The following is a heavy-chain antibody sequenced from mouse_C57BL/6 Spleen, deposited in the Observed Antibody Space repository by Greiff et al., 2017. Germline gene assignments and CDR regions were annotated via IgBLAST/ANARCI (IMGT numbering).Heavy chain of an antibody. CDR1: GYTFTNYW. Sequence: LVESGAELVRPGTSVKMSCKASGYTFTNYWIGWAKQRPGHGLEWIGNIYPGGGYTNYTEKFKGKATLTADKSSSTAYMQFISLTSEVSSIYYSARWSAAQAIFAYWGQGTLVTVSA. CDR2: IYPGGGYT. J-gene: IGHJ3*01. D-gene: IGHD3-2*02. V-gene: IGHV1-63*01. CDR3: ARWSAAQAIFAY.